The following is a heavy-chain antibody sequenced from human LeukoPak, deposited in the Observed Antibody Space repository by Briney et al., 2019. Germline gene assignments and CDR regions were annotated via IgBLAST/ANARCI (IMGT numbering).Heavy chain of an antibody. CDR1: GFTFSSYE. CDR2: ISSSGSTI. D-gene: IGHD6-19*01. CDR3: ARARQWLVSDAFDI. J-gene: IGHJ3*02. Sequence: GGSLRLSCAASGFTFSSYEMNWVRQAPGKGLEWVSYISSSGSTIYYADSVKGRFTISRDNSKNTLYLQMNSLRAKDTAVYYCARARQWLVSDAFDIWGQGTLVTVSS. V-gene: IGHV3-48*03.